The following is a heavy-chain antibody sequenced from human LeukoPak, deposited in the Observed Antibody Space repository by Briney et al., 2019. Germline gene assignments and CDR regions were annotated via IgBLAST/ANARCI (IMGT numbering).Heavy chain of an antibody. CDR1: GFTLSSYG. CDR3: ATNADYVHY. Sequence: GGSLRLSCAASGFTLSSYGMHWVRQAPGKGLEWVAVISYDGSNKYYADSVKGRFTISRDNSKNTLYLQMNSLRAEDTAVYYCATNADYVHYWGQGTLVTVSS. V-gene: IGHV3-30*03. CDR2: ISYDGSNK. J-gene: IGHJ4*02. D-gene: IGHD4-17*01.